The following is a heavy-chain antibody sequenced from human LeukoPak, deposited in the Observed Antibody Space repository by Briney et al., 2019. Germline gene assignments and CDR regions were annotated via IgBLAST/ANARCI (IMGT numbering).Heavy chain of an antibody. D-gene: IGHD3-9*01. CDR3: ARAYYDILTGPLVYFQH. Sequence: SQTLSLTCTVSGGPISSGGYYWSWIRHHPGKGLEWIGYIYYSGSTYYNPSLKSRVTISVDTSKNQFSLKLSSVTAADTAVYYCARAYYDILTGPLVYFQHWGQGTLVTVSS. V-gene: IGHV4-31*03. CDR2: IYYSGST. CDR1: GGPISSGGYY. J-gene: IGHJ1*01.